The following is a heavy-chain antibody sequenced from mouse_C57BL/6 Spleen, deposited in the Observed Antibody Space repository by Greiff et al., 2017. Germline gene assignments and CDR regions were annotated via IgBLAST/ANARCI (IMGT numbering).Heavy chain of an antibody. CDR1: GYTFTSYW. V-gene: IGHV1-69*01. CDR2: IDPSDSYT. CDR3: ALYYDYDEGFDY. D-gene: IGHD2-4*01. J-gene: IGHJ2*01. Sequence: QVQLQQPGAELVMPGASVKLSCKASGYTFTSYWMHWVKQRPGQGLEWIGEIDPSDSYTNYNQKFKGKSTLTVDKSSSTAYMQLSSLTSEDAAVYYGALYYDYDEGFDYWGQGTTLTVSS.